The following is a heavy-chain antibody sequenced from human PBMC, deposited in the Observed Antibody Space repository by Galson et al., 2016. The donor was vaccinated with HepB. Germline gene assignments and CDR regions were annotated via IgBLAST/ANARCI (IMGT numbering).Heavy chain of an antibody. J-gene: IGHJ4*02. CDR2: IYHSGSA. D-gene: IGHD1-7*01. CDR3: ARAHITVTTWEDC. CDR1: GAFISSGGYS. Sequence: TLSLTCAVSGAFISSGGYSWNWIRQPPGKGLEWVGYIYHSGSAFYNPSLNSRVTISVDRSKNQFSLKLTSVTAAATAVYFCARAHITVTTWEDCWGQGTLVTVSS. V-gene: IGHV4-30-2*01.